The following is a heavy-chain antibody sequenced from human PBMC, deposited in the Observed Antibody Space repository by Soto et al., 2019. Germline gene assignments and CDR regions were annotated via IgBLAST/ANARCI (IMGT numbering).Heavy chain of an antibody. CDR3: VRVRGVIDY. V-gene: IGHV4-39*01. CDR1: GGSISSSSYY. D-gene: IGHD3-10*01. J-gene: IGHJ4*02. CDR2: IYYSGST. Sequence: SETLSLTCTVSGGSISSSSYYWGWIRQPPGKGLEWIGSIYYSGSTYYNPSLKSRVTISVDTSKNQFSLKLSSVTAADTAVYYCVRVRGVIDYWGQGTLVTVSS.